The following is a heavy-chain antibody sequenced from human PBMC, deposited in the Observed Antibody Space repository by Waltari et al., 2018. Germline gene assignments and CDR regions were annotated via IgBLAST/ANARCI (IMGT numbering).Heavy chain of an antibody. V-gene: IGHV1-69*01. D-gene: IGHD3-16*02. CDR1: GGTFSSYA. CDR2: IIPIFGTA. Sequence: QVQLVQSGAEVKKPGSSVKVSCKASGGTFSSYAISWVRQAPGQGLEWMGGIIPIFGTANYAQKFQGRVTITADESTSTAYMELSSLRSEDTAVYYCARSDLGYVWGSYRGYFDYWGQGTLVTVSS. J-gene: IGHJ4*02. CDR3: ARSDLGYVWGSYRGYFDY.